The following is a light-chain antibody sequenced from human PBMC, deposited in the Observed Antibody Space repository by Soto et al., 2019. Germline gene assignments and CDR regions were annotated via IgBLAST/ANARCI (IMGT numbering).Light chain of an antibody. J-gene: IGKJ3*01. CDR3: QQRSNWPPIT. CDR2: GAS. V-gene: IGKV3-15*01. Sequence: EKVMTQSPGSLSVSPGERAALSCRASQSVGSNLAWYQRKPGQAPRLLIYGASTRATGIPSRFSGSGSGTEFTLTISSLQSEDFAVYYCQQRSNWPPITFGPGTKVDPK. CDR1: QSVGSN.